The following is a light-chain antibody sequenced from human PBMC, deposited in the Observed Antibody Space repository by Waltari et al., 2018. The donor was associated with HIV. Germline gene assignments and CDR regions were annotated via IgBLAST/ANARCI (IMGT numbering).Light chain of an antibody. V-gene: IGLV2-23*02. CDR1: SSDIGTDDL. Sequence: QSALTQPASVSGSPGQSIIVSCTGTSSDIGTDDLVSWYQQEPGKAPKLIIHDVTARPSGVSSRVSGSKSGNTAFLTISGLQVEDESLYFCCSFSPNGASWVFGGGTKVTVL. CDR2: DVT. CDR3: CSFSPNGASWV. J-gene: IGLJ3*02.